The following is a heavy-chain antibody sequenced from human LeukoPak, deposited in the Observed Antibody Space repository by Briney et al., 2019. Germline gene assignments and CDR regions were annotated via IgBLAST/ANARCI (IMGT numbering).Heavy chain of an antibody. V-gene: IGHV3-66*01. Sequence: PGGSLRLSCAASGFTVSSNYMSWVRQAPGKGLEWVSVIYSGGTIYYADSVKGRFTISRDNSKNTLYLQMNSLRAEDTAVYYCARDVLWFGESVNWGQGTLDTVSS. CDR2: IYSGGTI. J-gene: IGHJ4*02. CDR1: GFTVSSNY. CDR3: ARDVLWFGESVN. D-gene: IGHD3-10*01.